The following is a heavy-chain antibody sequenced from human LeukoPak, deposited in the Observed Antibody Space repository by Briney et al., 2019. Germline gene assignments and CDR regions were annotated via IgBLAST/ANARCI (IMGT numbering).Heavy chain of an antibody. CDR2: IYSGGST. V-gene: IGHV3-53*04. CDR1: GFTVSSNY. D-gene: IGHD3-22*01. J-gene: IGHJ4*02. Sequence: PGGSLRLSCAASGFTVSSNYMSWVRQAPGKGLEWVSVIYSGGSTYYADSVKGRFTISRHNSKNTLYLQMNSLRAEDTAVYYCASPTYYYDSSGYKPSDYWGQGTLVTVSS. CDR3: ASPTYYYDSSGYKPSDY.